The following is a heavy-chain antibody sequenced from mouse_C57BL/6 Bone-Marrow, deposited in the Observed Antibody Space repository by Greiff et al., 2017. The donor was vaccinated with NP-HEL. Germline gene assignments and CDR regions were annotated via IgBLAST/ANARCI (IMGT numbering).Heavy chain of an antibody. Sequence: EVMLVESGGGLVKPGGSLKLSCAASGFTFSSYAMSWVRQTPEKRLEWVATISDGGSYTYYPDNGKGRFTISRDNAKNNLYLQMSHLKSEDTAMYYCARAGYYAMDYWGQGTSVTVSS. D-gene: IGHD3-1*01. CDR3: ARAGYYAMDY. CDR2: ISDGGSYT. V-gene: IGHV5-4*03. J-gene: IGHJ4*01. CDR1: GFTFSSYA.